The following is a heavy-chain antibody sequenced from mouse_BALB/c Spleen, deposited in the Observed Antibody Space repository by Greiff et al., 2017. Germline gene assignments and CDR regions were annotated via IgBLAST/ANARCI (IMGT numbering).Heavy chain of an antibody. CDR1: GFTFSSFG. J-gene: IGHJ4*01. CDR3: ARGTSYGGNAMDY. D-gene: IGHD1-1*01. Sequence: EVKVVESGGGLVQPGGSRKLSCAASGFTFSSFGMHWVRQSPEKGLEWVAYISSGSSTIYYADTVKGRFTISRDNPKNTLFLQMTSLRSEDTAMYYCARGTSYGGNAMDYWGQGTSVTVSS. V-gene: IGHV5-17*02. CDR2: ISSGSSTI.